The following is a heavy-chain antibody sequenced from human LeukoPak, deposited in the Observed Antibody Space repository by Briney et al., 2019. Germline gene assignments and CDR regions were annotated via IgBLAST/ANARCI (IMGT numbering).Heavy chain of an antibody. D-gene: IGHD3-22*01. CDR2: IYYSGST. J-gene: IGHJ4*02. CDR3: ARKAPYYSDGSGPLGTYYFDY. CDR1: GGSISSSSYY. Sequence: SETLSLTCTVSGGSISSSSYYWGWIRQPPGKGLEWIGSIYYSGSTYYNPSLKSRVTISVDTSKNQFSLKLSSVTAADTAVYYCARKAPYYSDGSGPLGTYYFDYWGQRTLVTVSS. V-gene: IGHV4-39*07.